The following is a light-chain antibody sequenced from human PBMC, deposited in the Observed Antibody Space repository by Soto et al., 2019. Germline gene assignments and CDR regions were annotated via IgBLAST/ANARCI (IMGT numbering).Light chain of an antibody. J-gene: IGKJ3*01. V-gene: IGKV3-20*01. Sequence: IVLTQSPGTLSLSPGERATLSCRASQSVSSSYLAWYQHKPGQAPRLLIYSASRRASGIPDRFSGSGSGTDFTLTINRLEPEDFAEYYCQHRLGP. CDR1: QSVSSSY. CDR2: SAS. CDR3: QHR.